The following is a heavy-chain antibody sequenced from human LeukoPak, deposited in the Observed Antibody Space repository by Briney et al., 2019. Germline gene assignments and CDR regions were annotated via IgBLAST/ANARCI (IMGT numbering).Heavy chain of an antibody. CDR1: GFTFSSYS. CDR3: ARAKTTPFDY. CDR2: ISSSSSYI. D-gene: IGHD1-1*01. Sequence: GGSLRLSCAASGFTFSSYSMNWVRQAPGKGLEWVSSISSSSSYIYYADSVKGRFTISRDNAKNSLYLQMNSLRAEGAAVYYCARAKTTPFDYWGQGTLVTVSS. V-gene: IGHV3-21*01. J-gene: IGHJ4*02.